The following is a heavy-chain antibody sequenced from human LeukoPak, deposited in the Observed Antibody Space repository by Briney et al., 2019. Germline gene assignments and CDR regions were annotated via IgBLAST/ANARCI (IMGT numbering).Heavy chain of an antibody. Sequence: GSLRPSRSSSGFTLRSYWMHLVRQAPGQGLGWVSRINTDWRSTNYADSVRGRFTVSRDNAKNPLYLEMNSLRAQDPAVYYDARVIGWDEPFDIWGEGTMGTVSS. CDR2: INTDWRST. CDR3: ARVIGWDEPFDI. J-gene: IGHJ3*02. V-gene: IGHV3-74*01. D-gene: IGHD1-26*01. CDR1: GFTLRSYW.